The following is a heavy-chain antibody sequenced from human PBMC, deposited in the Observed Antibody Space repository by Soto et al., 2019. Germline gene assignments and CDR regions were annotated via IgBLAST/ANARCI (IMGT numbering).Heavy chain of an antibody. Sequence: QVQLQASGPGLVKPSQTLSLTCTVSGGSISSGGYYWSWIRQHPGKGLEWIGYIYYSGCTYYNPSFKSRVSISVDTSTNRFCLKMSSVTAAVTAVYYCARGTYYYDSSGYHFDCWGRGTLVSVSS. D-gene: IGHD3-22*01. CDR3: ARGTYYYDSSGYHFDC. J-gene: IGHJ4*02. CDR2: IYYSGCT. V-gene: IGHV4-31*03. CDR1: GGSISSGGYY.